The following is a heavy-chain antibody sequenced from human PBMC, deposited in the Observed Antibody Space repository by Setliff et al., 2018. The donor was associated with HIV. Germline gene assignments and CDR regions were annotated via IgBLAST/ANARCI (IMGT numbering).Heavy chain of an antibody. CDR3: ARKVGGDFDY. D-gene: IGHD2-2*01. Sequence: SETLSLTCVVYGGSFTNYYWAWIRQPPGKGLERIGEINHSGSTNYNPSLKSRVTISVDTSKNQFSLKLSSVTAADTAVYFCARKVGGDFDYWGQGTPVTVSS. CDR2: INHSGST. CDR1: GGSFTNYY. J-gene: IGHJ4*02. V-gene: IGHV4-34*01.